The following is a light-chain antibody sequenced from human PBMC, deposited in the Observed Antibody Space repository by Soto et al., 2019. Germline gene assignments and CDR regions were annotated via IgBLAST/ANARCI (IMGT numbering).Light chain of an antibody. CDR2: GAS. Sequence: PGERATLSCMASQSLRSTSLAWYQQKPGQAPRLLISGASTRAADIPDRFSGSGSGTDFTLTIGRLEPEDLAVYYCQQYDSSPRTFGQGTKVDI. V-gene: IGKV3-20*01. J-gene: IGKJ1*01. CDR1: QSLRSTS. CDR3: QQYDSSPRT.